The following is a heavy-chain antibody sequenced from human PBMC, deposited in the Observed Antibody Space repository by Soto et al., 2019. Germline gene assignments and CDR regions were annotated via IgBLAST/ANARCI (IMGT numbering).Heavy chain of an antibody. CDR2: IYPGDSDT. CDR1: GYSFTSYW. J-gene: IGHJ6*02. V-gene: IGHV5-51*01. CDR3: ARYRDDSYYYHGMDV. D-gene: IGHD1-1*01. Sequence: GESVKISFKGSGYSFTSYWIGWVRQMPGKGLEWMGIIYPGDSDTRYSPSFQGQVTISADKSISTAYLQWSSLKASDTAMYYCARYRDDSYYYHGMDVWGQGTTVTVCS.